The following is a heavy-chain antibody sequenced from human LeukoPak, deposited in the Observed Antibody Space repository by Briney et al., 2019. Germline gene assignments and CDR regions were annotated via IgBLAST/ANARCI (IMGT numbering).Heavy chain of an antibody. CDR1: GFIFGNYA. D-gene: IGHD5-18*01. V-gene: IGHV3-23*01. Sequence: PGGSLRLSCAASGFIFGNYAMSWVRRAPGKGLEWVSGSGSGGGTYYANSVKGRFTISRDNSKNTLYLQMNSLRAEDTAIYYCAKAHSVSAPGCFDPWGQGTLVTVSS. CDR3: AKAHSVSAPGCFDP. J-gene: IGHJ5*02. CDR2: SGSGGGT.